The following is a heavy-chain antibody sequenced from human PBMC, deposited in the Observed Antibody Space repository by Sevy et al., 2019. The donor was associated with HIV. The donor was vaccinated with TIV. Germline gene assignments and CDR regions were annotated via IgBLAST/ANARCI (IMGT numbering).Heavy chain of an antibody. D-gene: IGHD5-12*01. J-gene: IGHJ4*02. CDR1: GFTFSSYW. V-gene: IGHV3-74*01. Sequence: GGSLRLSCAASGFTFSSYWMHWVRQAPGKGLVWVARIKNDGSSTRYADFVKGRFTISRDNAKNTLYLQMNSLRAGDMGAYYCTRVPGDGYNSPYFDYWGRGTLVTVSS. CDR2: IKNDGSST. CDR3: TRVPGDGYNSPYFDY.